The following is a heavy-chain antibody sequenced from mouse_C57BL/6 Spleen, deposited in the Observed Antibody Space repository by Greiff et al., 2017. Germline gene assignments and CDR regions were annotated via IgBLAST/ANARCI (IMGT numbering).Heavy chain of an antibody. Sequence: EVQLLESGPGLVKPSQSLSLTCSVTGYSITSGYYWNWIRQFPGNKLEWMGYISYDGSNNYNPSLKNRNSITRDTSKNQFFLKLNSVTTEDTATYYCARGENGYDGAWFAYWGQGTLVTVSA. CDR1: GYSITSGYY. V-gene: IGHV3-6*01. CDR2: ISYDGSN. D-gene: IGHD2-2*01. CDR3: ARGENGYDGAWFAY. J-gene: IGHJ3*01.